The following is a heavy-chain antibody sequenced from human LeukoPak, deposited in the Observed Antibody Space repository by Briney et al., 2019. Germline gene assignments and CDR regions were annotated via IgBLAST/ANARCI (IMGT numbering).Heavy chain of an antibody. Sequence: GRSLRLSCAASGFTFSGFGMHWVRQAPGKGLEWVAVISYDGSSKNYADSVKGRFTISRDNSKNTLYVQMNSLRPEDTAVYYCAKALMVRGVTDYWGQGTLVTVSS. D-gene: IGHD3-10*01. CDR3: AKALMVRGVTDY. CDR1: GFTFSGFG. J-gene: IGHJ4*02. CDR2: ISYDGSSK. V-gene: IGHV3-30*18.